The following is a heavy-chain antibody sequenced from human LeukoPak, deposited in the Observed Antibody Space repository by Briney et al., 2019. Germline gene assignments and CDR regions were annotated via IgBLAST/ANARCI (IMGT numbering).Heavy chain of an antibody. J-gene: IGHJ5*02. CDR3: ARGLPKHDFGDYGGTWFDP. CDR1: GGSISSYY. V-gene: IGHV4-4*07. Sequence: SETLSLTCTVSGGSISSYYWSWIRQPAGTALEWIGRIYTSGTITYNPSLQSRVTMSVDTSKNQFSLKLSSVTAADTAMYYCARGLPKHDFGDYGGTWFDPWGQGTLVTVSS. D-gene: IGHD4-17*01. CDR2: IYTSGTI.